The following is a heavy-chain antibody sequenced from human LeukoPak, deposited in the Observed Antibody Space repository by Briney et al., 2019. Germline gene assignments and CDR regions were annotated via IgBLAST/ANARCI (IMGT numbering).Heavy chain of an antibody. CDR1: VFTFSSYG. D-gene: IGHD2-15*01. CDR3: AKGAEYCSGGSCYPVFLYFDY. V-gene: IGHV3-30*02. CDR2: IRYDGSNK. J-gene: IGHJ4*02. Sequence: GGSLRLSCAVSVFTFSSYGMHWVRQAPGKGLEWVAFIRYDGSNKYYADSVKGRFTISRDNSKNTLYLQMDSLRAEDTAVYYCAKGAEYCSGGSCYPVFLYFDYWGQGTLVTVSS.